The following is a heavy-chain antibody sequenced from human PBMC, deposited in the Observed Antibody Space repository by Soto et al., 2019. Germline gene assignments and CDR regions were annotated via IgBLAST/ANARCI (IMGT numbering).Heavy chain of an antibody. CDR2: VNPSEEA. J-gene: IGHJ5*02. CDR3: TRAARFPKSWFDP. CDR1: GGSFKNYC. Sequence: PSETMSLTCGVYGGSFKNYCYIWVRNPPGKGLDWIGEVNPSEEATYNPSLQSRIIISLHTSNNLFSLKMTTVTAADTAMYFCTRAARFPKSWFDPWGQGTQVTVSS. D-gene: IGHD6-25*01. V-gene: IGHV4-34*01.